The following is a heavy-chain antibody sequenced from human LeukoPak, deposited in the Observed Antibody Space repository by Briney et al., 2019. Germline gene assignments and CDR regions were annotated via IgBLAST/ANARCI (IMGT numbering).Heavy chain of an antibody. D-gene: IGHD3-10*01. Sequence: GGSLRLSCAASGFTFSTYWMHWVRHAPGKGLVWVSRTNSDGSRTDYADSVKGRFTISRDNAENTLYLQMNSLRVEDTAVYYCARDRGINMVRGVIDYWGQGTLVTVSS. CDR1: GFTFSTYW. CDR2: TNSDGSRT. CDR3: ARDRGINMVRGVIDY. V-gene: IGHV3-74*01. J-gene: IGHJ4*02.